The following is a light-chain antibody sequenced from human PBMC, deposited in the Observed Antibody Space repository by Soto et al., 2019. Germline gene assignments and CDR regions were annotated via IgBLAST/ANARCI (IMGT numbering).Light chain of an antibody. V-gene: IGKV3-11*01. CDR1: QSVSTY. CDR2: DAS. J-gene: IGKJ2*01. Sequence: EIVLTQSPATLSLSPGERATLSCRASQSVSTYLAWYQQKPGQAPRLLIYDASNRATGIPARFSGSGSGTDFTLTISRLEPEDFAVYYCQQYGSSVFTFGQGTKVDIK. CDR3: QQYGSSVFT.